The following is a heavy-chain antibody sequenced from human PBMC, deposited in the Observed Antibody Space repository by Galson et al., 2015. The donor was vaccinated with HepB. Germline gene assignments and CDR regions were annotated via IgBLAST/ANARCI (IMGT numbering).Heavy chain of an antibody. CDR2: ISYDGSNK. V-gene: IGHV3-30*03. D-gene: IGHD3-22*01. CDR3: ARDSPELSYDSSGGYFDY. CDR1: GFTFSSYG. Sequence: SLRLSCAASGFTFSSYGMHWVRQAPGKGLEWVAVISYDGSNKYYADSVKGRFTISRDNSKNTLYLQMNSLRAEDTAVYYCARDSPELSYDSSGGYFDYWGQGTLVTVSS. J-gene: IGHJ4*02.